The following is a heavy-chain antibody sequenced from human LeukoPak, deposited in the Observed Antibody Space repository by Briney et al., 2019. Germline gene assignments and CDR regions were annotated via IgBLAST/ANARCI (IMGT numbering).Heavy chain of an antibody. V-gene: IGHV4-39*01. Sequence: SETLTLTCTVSGGSISSSSYYWGWIRQPPGKGLEWIGSIYYSGSTYYNPSLKSRVTISVDTSKNQFSLKLSSVTAADTAVYYCARNFDYGDYGFDYWGQGTLVTVSS. CDR2: IYYSGST. CDR1: GGSISSSSYY. J-gene: IGHJ4*02. CDR3: ARNFDYGDYGFDY. D-gene: IGHD4-17*01.